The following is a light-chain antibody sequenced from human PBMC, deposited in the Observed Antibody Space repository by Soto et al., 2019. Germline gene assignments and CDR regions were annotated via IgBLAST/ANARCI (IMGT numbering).Light chain of an antibody. CDR1: QSVGNS. Sequence: DIQMTQSPSTLSASVGDRVSITCRARQSVGNSLAWYQQRPGKAPKLLIFDASTLESGVPSKFSGSGSDTEFTFTISSLQPDDSATYYCQQYNTYGLTFGGGTKVEIK. CDR3: QQYNTYGLT. J-gene: IGKJ4*02. CDR2: DAS. V-gene: IGKV1-5*01.